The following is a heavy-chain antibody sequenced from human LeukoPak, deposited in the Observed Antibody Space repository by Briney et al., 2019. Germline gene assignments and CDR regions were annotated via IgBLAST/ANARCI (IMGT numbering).Heavy chain of an antibody. J-gene: IGHJ1*01. CDR2: IYYSGST. D-gene: IGHD3-22*01. Sequence: SGTLSLTCTVSGGSISSSSYYWGWIRQPPGKGLEWIGSIYYSGSTYYNPSLKSRVTISVDTSKNQFSLKLSSVTAADTAVYYCARQGVKYYDSSGYYWGQGTLVTVSS. V-gene: IGHV4-39*01. CDR1: GGSISSSSYY. CDR3: ARQGVKYYDSSGYY.